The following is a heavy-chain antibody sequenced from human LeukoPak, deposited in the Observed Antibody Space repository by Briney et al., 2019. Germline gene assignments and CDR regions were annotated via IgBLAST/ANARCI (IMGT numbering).Heavy chain of an antibody. CDR3: ARPSDSGSSPGGMDV. D-gene: IGHD3-10*01. J-gene: IGHJ6*02. CDR2: IYPGDSDT. CDR1: GYSFSNYW. Sequence: GESLKISCKGSGYSFSNYWVAWVRQMPGKGLEWMGIIYPGDSDTRYSPSFQGQVTISVDRSTSTAYLQWSSLKVSDTAIYYCARPSDSGSSPGGMDVWGQGTTVTVSS. V-gene: IGHV5-51*01.